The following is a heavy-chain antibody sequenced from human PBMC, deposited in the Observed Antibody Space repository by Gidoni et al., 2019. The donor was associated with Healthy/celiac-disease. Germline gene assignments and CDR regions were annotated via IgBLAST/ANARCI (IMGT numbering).Heavy chain of an antibody. V-gene: IGHV4-59*01. J-gene: IGHJ4*02. D-gene: IGHD3-16*01. CDR1: GGSISSYY. Sequence: QVQLQESGQGLVKPSETLSLTCTVSGGSISSYYWCWIRQPPGQGLEWIGNSYYSGSTNYTPPLKSRVTVSVDTSKYQSSLKLSCVTAGDTAVFDWAGGGYWGQGTLVTVSS. CDR2: SYYSGST. CDR3: AGGGY.